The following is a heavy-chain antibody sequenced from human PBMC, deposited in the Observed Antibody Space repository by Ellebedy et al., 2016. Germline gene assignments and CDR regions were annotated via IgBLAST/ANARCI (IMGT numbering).Heavy chain of an antibody. D-gene: IGHD3-22*01. CDR3: ARGPNYYDSSGYPYYFDY. CDR1: GGTFSSYA. J-gene: IGHJ4*02. CDR2: IIPIFGTA. V-gene: IGHV1-69*06. Sequence: SVKVSXXASGGTFSSYAISWVRQAPGQGLEWMGGIIPIFGTANYAQKFQGRVTITADKSTSTAYMELSSLRSEDTAVYYCARGPNYYDSSGYPYYFDYWGQGTLVTVSS.